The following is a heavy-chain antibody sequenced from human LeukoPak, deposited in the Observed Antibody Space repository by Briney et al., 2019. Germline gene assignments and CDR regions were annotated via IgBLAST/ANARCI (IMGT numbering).Heavy chain of an antibody. D-gene: IGHD5-18*01. CDR3: ARDRGETAGSDAFDI. V-gene: IGHV1-69*04. CDR2: IIPILGIA. CDR1: GGTFSSYA. Sequence: ASVKVSCKASGGTFSSYAISWVRQAPGQGPEWMGRIIPILGIANYAQKFQGRVTITADKSTSTAYMELSSLRSEDTAVYYCARDRGETAGSDAFDIWGQGTLVTVSS. J-gene: IGHJ3*02.